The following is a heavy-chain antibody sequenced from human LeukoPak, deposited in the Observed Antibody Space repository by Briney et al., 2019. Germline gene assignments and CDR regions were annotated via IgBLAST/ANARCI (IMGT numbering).Heavy chain of an antibody. CDR2: ISYDGSNK. V-gene: IGHV3-30*03. D-gene: IGHD3-22*01. Sequence: GGSLRLSCAASGFTVSSNYMSWVRQAPGKGLEWVAVISYDGSNKYYADSVKGRFTISRDNSKNTLYLQMNSLRAEDTAVYYCARDSYYDSSAEYFQHWGQGTLVTVSS. CDR1: GFTVSSNY. CDR3: ARDSYYDSSAEYFQH. J-gene: IGHJ1*01.